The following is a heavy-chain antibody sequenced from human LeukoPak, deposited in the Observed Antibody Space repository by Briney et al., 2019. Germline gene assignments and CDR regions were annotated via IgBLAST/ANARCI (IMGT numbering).Heavy chain of an antibody. D-gene: IGHD2-15*01. Sequence: PSETLSLTCIGSGGSISSYYWSWIRQPPGNGLEWVGYIYYSGSTNYNPSLKSRVTISVDTSKNQFSLKLRSVTAADTAVYYCARHSRFFDPWGQGTLVTVSS. J-gene: IGHJ5*02. CDR2: IYYSGST. CDR3: ARHSRFFDP. V-gene: IGHV4-59*01. CDR1: GGSISSYY.